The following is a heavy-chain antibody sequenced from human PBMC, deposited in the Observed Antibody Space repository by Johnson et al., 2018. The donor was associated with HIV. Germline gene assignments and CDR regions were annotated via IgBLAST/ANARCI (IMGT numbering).Heavy chain of an antibody. D-gene: IGHD3-22*01. CDR1: GFTVSSNY. V-gene: IGHV3-66*03. CDR2: IYSGGST. CDR3: AKDLDRRSSYYDSSGYYADAFDI. Sequence: VQLVESGGGLIQPGGSLRLSCAASGFTVSSNYMSWVRQAPGKGLEWVSVIYSGGSTYYTVSVKGRFTISRDNSKNTLSLQMNSLRAEDTAVYYCAKDLDRRSSYYDSSGYYADAFDIWGQGTMVTVSS. J-gene: IGHJ3*02.